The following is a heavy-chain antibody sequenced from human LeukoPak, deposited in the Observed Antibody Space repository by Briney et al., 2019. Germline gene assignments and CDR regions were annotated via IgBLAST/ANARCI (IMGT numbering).Heavy chain of an antibody. D-gene: IGHD2-2*01. V-gene: IGHV1-18*04. J-gene: IGHJ6*02. CDR2: ISAYNGNT. CDR1: GYTFTGYY. CDR3: ARDSRQSLFYYYYYGMDV. Sequence: ASVKVSCKASGYTFTGYYMHWVRQAPGQGLEWMGWISAYNGNTNYAQKLQGRVTMTTDTSTSTAYMELRSLRSDDTAVYYCARDSRQSLFYYYYYGMDVWGQGTTVTVSS.